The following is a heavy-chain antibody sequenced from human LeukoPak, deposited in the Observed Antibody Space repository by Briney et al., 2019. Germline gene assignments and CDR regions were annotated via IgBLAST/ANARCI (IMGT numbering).Heavy chain of an antibody. CDR2: ISAYNGNT. V-gene: IGHV1-18*04. D-gene: IGHD3-9*01. CDR1: GYTFTSYG. J-gene: IGHJ4*02. CDR3: ARDYDILTGNPNFHS. Sequence: ASVKVSCKASGYTFTSYGISWGRQAPGQGLEWLGWISAYNGNTNYAQKLQGRGTMTTDTSTSTACMGLRSLRSDDTAVYYCARDYDILTGNPNFHSWGQGTLVTVSS.